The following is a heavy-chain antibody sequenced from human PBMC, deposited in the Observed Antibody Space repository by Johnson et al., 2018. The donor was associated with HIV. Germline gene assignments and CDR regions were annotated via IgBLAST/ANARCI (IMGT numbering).Heavy chain of an antibody. CDR1: GFTFDDYA. CDR3: VKDMAPSMVSVNDAFDI. CDR2: LSWNSGTV. V-gene: IGHV3-9*01. D-gene: IGHD3-10*01. Sequence: VQLVESGGGFIQAGRSLRLSCAASGFTFDDYAMHWVRQAPVKGLEWVSGLSWNSGTVAYADSVKGRFTISRDNARKSLYLQMNSLRTEDTAFYYCVKDMAPSMVSVNDAFDIWGQGTMVTVSS. J-gene: IGHJ3*02.